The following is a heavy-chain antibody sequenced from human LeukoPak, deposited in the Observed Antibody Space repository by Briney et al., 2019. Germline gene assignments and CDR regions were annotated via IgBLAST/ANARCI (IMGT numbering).Heavy chain of an antibody. V-gene: IGHV3-49*04. J-gene: IGHJ4*02. Sequence: GGSLRLSCTGSGFTFGDYGMTWVRQTPGKGLEWVGFIRSKAYGGTAEYAASVKGGFTISRDDSKSIAYLQMDSLKTEDTAVYYCTRGWSNGWYYWGQGTLVTVSS. D-gene: IGHD6-19*01. CDR2: IRSKAYGGTA. CDR1: GFTFGDYG. CDR3: TRGWSNGWYY.